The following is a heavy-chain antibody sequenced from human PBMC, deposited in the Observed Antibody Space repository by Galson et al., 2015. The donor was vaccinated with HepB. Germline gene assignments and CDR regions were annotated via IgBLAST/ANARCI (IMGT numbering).Heavy chain of an antibody. CDR2: ISWNSGSI. V-gene: IGHV3-9*01. J-gene: IGHJ4*02. D-gene: IGHD6-13*01. CDR1: GFTFDDYA. CDR3: AKDGASAPVWELDY. Sequence: SLRLSCAASGFTFDDYAMHWVRQAPGKGLEWVSGISWNSGSIVYADSAKGRFTISRDNAKNSLYLQMNSPRAEDTALYYCAKDGASAPVWELDYWGQGTLVTVSS.